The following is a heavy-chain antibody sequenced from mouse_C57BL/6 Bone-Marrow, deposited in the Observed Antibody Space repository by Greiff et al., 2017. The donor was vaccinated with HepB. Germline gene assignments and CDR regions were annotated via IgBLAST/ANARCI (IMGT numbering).Heavy chain of an antibody. CDR1: GYSITSDY. Sequence: DVKLQESGPGLAKPSQTLSLTCSVTGYSITSDYWNWIRKFPGNKLEYMGYISYSGSTYYNPSLKSRISITRDTSKNQYYLQLNSVTTEDTATYYCARFTTVVATREGAMDYWGQGTSVTVSS. D-gene: IGHD1-1*01. J-gene: IGHJ4*01. CDR2: ISYSGST. V-gene: IGHV3-8*01. CDR3: ARFTTVVATREGAMDY.